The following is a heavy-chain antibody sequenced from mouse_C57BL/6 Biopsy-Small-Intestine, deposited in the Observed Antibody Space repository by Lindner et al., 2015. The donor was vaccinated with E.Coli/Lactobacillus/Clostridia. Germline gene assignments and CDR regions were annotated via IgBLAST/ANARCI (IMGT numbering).Heavy chain of an antibody. Sequence: VQLQESGPELVKPGASVKLPCKASGYIFTIYDINWVKQRPGQGLEWIGWIYPRDGSSKYNEKFEDKATLTVDTSSSTAYMELHSLTSEDSAVYFCARPYYGAFDYWGQGTTLTVSS. CDR1: GYIFTIYD. V-gene: IGHV1-85*01. CDR2: IYPRDGSS. D-gene: IGHD1-1*01. J-gene: IGHJ2*01. CDR3: ARPYYGAFDY.